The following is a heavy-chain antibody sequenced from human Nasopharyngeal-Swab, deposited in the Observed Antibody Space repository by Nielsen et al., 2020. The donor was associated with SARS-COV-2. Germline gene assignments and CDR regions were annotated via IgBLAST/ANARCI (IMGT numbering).Heavy chain of an antibody. Sequence: GESLKISCAASGFTFSSYAMHWVRQAPGKGLEWVAVISYDGSNKYYADSVKGRFTISRDNSKNTLYLQMNSLRAEDTAVYYRASARPVFDYWGQGTLVTVSS. CDR2: ISYDGSNK. CDR3: ASARPVFDY. V-gene: IGHV3-30-3*01. D-gene: IGHD6-6*01. J-gene: IGHJ4*02. CDR1: GFTFSSYA.